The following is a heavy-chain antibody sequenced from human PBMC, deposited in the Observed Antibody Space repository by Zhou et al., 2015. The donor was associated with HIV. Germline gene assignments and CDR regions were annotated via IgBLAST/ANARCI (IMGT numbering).Heavy chain of an antibody. CDR2: IIPTFGAA. CDR1: GGTFSSYG. Sequence: QVHLVQSGAEVKKPGSSVKVSCKASGGTFSSYGITWVRQAPGQGLEWMGGIIPTFGAAHYAQTFQGRVIITADESTTTVYMELSSLRIDDTAVYYCAARNIAPPVGHWYFDLWGRGTLVTVSS. J-gene: IGHJ2*01. D-gene: IGHD1/OR15-1a*01. V-gene: IGHV1-69*01. CDR3: AARNIAPPVGHWYFDL.